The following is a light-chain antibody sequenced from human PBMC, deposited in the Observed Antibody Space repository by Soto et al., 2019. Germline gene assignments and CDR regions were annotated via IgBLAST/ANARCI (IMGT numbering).Light chain of an antibody. J-gene: IGLJ2*01. CDR3: QSYDSSLSGYV. Sequence: QLVLTQPPSVSGAPGLRVTISCTGSSSNIGAGYDVHWYQQLPGTAPKLLIYGNSNRPSGVPDRFSGSKSGASASLAITGLQAEDEADYYCQSYDSSLSGYVFGGGTKVTVL. CDR2: GNS. V-gene: IGLV1-40*01. CDR1: SSNIGAGYD.